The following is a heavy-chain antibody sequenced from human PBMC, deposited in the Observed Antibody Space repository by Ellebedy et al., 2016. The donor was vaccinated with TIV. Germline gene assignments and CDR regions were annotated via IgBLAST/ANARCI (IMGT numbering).Heavy chain of an antibody. CDR2: IYYSGST. V-gene: IGHV4-39*01. J-gene: IGHJ4*02. Sequence: SETLSLXXTVSGGSISSSSYYWGWIRQPPGKGLEWIGSIYYSGSTYYNPSLKSRVTISVDTSKNQFSLKLSSVTAADTAVYYCARHSIFGTNDYWGQGTLVTVSS. CDR3: ARHSIFGTNDY. CDR1: GGSISSSSYY. D-gene: IGHD3-3*01.